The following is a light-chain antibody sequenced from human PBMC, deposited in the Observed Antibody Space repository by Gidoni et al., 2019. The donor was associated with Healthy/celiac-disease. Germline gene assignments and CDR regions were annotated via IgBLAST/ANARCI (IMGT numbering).Light chain of an antibody. V-gene: IGLV3-21*03. CDR1: NIGSKS. CDR2: DDS. J-gene: IGLJ2*01. CDR3: QVWDSSSDLVV. Sequence: SYLLTQPPSVSVPPGKTARITCGGNNIGSKSVHWYQQKPGQAPVLVVYDDSDRPSGIPERFSGSNSGNTATLTISRVEAGDEADYYCQVWDSSSDLVVFGGGTKLTVL.